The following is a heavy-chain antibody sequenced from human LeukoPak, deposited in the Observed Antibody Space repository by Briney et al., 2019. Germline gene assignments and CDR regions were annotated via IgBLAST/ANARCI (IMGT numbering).Heavy chain of an antibody. V-gene: IGHV4-34*01. CDR2: INHSGST. CDR3: ARGGPVDIVATFDY. CDR1: GGSFSGYY. Sequence: SETLSLTCAVYGGSFSGYYWSWIRQPPGKGLEWIGEINHSGSTNYNPSLKSRVTISVDTSKNQFSLKLSSVTAADTAVYYCARGGPVDIVATFDYWGQGTLVTVSS. J-gene: IGHJ4*02. D-gene: IGHD5-12*01.